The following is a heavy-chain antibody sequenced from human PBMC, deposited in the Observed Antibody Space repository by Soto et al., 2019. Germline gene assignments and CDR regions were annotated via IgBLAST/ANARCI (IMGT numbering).Heavy chain of an antibody. CDR2: INAGNGNT. CDR1: GYTFTSYA. J-gene: IGHJ4*02. V-gene: IGHV1-3*01. Sequence: ASVKVSCKASGYTFTSYAMHWVRQAPGQRLEWMGWINAGNGNTKYSQKFQGRVTITRDTSASTAYMELSSLRSEDTAVYYCARGSSGGHVVDYWGQGTLVTVSS. CDR3: ARGSSGGHVVDY. D-gene: IGHD6-19*01.